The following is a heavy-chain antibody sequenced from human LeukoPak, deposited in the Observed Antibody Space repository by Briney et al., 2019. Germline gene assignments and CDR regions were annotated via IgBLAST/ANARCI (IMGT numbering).Heavy chain of an antibody. CDR1: GFTFSSYE. CDR2: ISSSGSTI. D-gene: IGHD1-26*01. Sequence: GGSLRLSCAASGFTFSSYEMNWVRQAPGKGLEWVSYISSSGSTIYYADSVKGRFTISRDNAKNSLYLQMNSLRSDDTAVYYCARDNGGASSDFDYWGQGTLVTVSS. J-gene: IGHJ4*02. V-gene: IGHV3-48*03. CDR3: ARDNGGASSDFDY.